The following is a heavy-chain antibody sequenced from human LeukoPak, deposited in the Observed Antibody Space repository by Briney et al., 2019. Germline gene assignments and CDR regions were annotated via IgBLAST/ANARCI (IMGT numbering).Heavy chain of an antibody. D-gene: IGHD5-18*01. V-gene: IGHV3-49*04. CDR3: TRDRGYSYGYGDY. Sequence: GGSLRLSCAASGFSFSNAWMSWVRQAPGKGLEWVGFIRSKANGGTTEYAASVKGRFTISRDDSKSIAYLQMNSLKSEDTAVYYCTRDRGYSYGYGDYWGQGTLVTVSS. CDR1: GFSFSNAW. J-gene: IGHJ4*02. CDR2: IRSKANGGTT.